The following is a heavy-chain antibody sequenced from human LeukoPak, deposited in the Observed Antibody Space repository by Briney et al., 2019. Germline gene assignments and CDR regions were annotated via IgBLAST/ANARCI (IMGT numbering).Heavy chain of an antibody. Sequence: SETLSLTCTVSGGSISSYYWNWIRQPPGKGLEWIGYIYNTGSTNYNPSLKSRVTISVDTLKNQFSLKLRSVTAADTAVYYCARETRRGGSGAYFWGQGTLVTVSS. J-gene: IGHJ4*02. CDR3: ARETRRGGSGAYF. D-gene: IGHD6-19*01. V-gene: IGHV4-59*12. CDR1: GGSISSYY. CDR2: IYNTGST.